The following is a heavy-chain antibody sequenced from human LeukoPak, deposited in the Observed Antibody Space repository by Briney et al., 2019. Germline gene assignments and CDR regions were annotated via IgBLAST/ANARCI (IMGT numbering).Heavy chain of an antibody. CDR3: ALHPGGDDEVLDY. CDR1: GFTFSSYW. Sequence: GGSLRLSCAASGFTFSSYWMSWVRQAPGKGLEWVANIKQDGSEKYYVDSVKGRFTIFRDNAKNSLYLQMNSLRAEDTAVYYCALHPGGDDEVLDYWGQGTLVTVSS. J-gene: IGHJ4*02. CDR2: IKQDGSEK. D-gene: IGHD3-10*01. V-gene: IGHV3-7*01.